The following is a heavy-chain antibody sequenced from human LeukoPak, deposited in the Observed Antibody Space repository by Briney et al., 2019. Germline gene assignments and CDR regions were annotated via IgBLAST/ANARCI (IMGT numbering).Heavy chain of an antibody. D-gene: IGHD3-10*01. V-gene: IGHV3-74*01. CDR3: AKDLNMVRGAFDY. Sequence: GGSLRLSCAASGFTFSSYWMHWVRQAPGKGLVWVSRINTDGSSTSYADSVKGRFTISRDNAKNALYLQMNSLRAEDTAVYYCAKDLNMVRGAFDYWGQGTLVTVSS. J-gene: IGHJ4*02. CDR1: GFTFSSYW. CDR2: INTDGSST.